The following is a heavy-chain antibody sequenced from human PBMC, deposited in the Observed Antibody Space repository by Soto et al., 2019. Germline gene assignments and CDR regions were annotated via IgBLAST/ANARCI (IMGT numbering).Heavy chain of an antibody. D-gene: IGHD3-3*01. J-gene: IGHJ4*02. CDR2: IWYDGSNK. V-gene: IGHV3-33*01. Sequence: GGSLRLSCAASGFTFSSYGMHWVRQAPGKGLEGVAVIWYDGSNKYYADSVKGRFTISRDNSKNTLYLQMNSLRAEDTAVYYCARDLVDDFWSGSLDYWGQGTLVTVSS. CDR3: ARDLVDDFWSGSLDY. CDR1: GFTFSSYG.